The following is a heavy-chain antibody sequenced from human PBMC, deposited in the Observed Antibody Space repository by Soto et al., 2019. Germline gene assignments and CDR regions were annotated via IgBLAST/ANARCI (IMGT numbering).Heavy chain of an antibody. Sequence: GGSLRLSCAASGFTFSSYAMSWVRQAPGKGLEWVSAISGSGGSTYYADSVKGRFTISRDNSKNTLYLQMNSLRAEDTAVYYCAKAAIGVSDYYYYGMDVWGQGTTVTVSS. CDR3: AKAAIGVSDYYYYGMDV. D-gene: IGHD3-10*01. V-gene: IGHV3-23*01. CDR1: GFTFSSYA. J-gene: IGHJ6*02. CDR2: ISGSGGST.